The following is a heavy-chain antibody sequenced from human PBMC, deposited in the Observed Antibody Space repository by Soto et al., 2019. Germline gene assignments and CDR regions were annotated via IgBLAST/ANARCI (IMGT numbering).Heavy chain of an antibody. CDR2: IYYSGST. J-gene: IGHJ5*02. CDR3: ARWATIAASGMGFDP. Sequence: PSETLSLTCTVSGGSISSGDYYWSWIRQPPGKGLEWIGYIYYSGSTNYNPSLKSRVTISVDTSKNQFSLKLSSVTAADTAVYYCARWATIAASGMGFDPWGEGTLVTVSS. V-gene: IGHV4-61*08. CDR1: GGSISSGDYY. D-gene: IGHD6-13*01.